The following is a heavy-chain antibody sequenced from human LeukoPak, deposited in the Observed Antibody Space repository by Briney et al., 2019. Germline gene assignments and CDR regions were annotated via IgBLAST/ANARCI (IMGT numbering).Heavy chain of an antibody. V-gene: IGHV1-69*04. CDR1: GGTFSSYA. CDR2: IIPIFGIA. CDR3: ARGGYYDSSGYLDY. J-gene: IGHJ4*02. Sequence: ASVKVSCKASGGTFSSYAISWVRQARGQGLEWMGRIIPIFGIANYAQKFQGRVTITADKSTSTAYMELSSLRPEDTAVYYCARGGYYDSSGYLDYWGQGTLVTVSS. D-gene: IGHD3-22*01.